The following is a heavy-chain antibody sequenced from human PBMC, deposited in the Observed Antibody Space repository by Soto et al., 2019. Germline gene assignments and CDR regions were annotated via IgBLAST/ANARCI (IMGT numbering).Heavy chain of an antibody. J-gene: IGHJ6*02. CDR1: GDTFSRSA. V-gene: IGHV1-69*01. CDR2: MMPVYGSA. Sequence: QVQLVQSGAEVKKPGSSVKVSCKASGDTFSRSAFAWVRQAPGQGPEWMGGMMPVYGSANYAQKFRGRLTITADDSTSTIYMELSGLTSDDTGVYYCARGVGTIVGAITLQGRHGMDVWGQGTTVIVSS. D-gene: IGHD3-3*01. CDR3: ARGVGTIVGAITLQGRHGMDV.